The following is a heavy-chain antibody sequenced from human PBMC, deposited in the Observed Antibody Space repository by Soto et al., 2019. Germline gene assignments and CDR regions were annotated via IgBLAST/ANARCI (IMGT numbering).Heavy chain of an antibody. Sequence: GGSLRLSCAASGFTFSSYGMHWVRQAPGKGLEWVAVIWYDGSNKYYADSVKGRFTISRDNSKNTLYLQMNSLRAEDTAVYYCARLANGELYDRDYYYYYYMDVWGKGTTVTVSS. J-gene: IGHJ6*03. D-gene: IGHD3-10*01. V-gene: IGHV3-33*01. CDR1: GFTFSSYG. CDR3: ARLANGELYDRDYYYYYYMDV. CDR2: IWYDGSNK.